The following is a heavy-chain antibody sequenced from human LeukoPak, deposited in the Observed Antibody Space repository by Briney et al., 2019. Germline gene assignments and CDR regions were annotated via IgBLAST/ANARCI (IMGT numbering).Heavy chain of an antibody. Sequence: SGTLSLTCAVSGGSISSSNWWSWVRQPPGKGLEWIGAIYHSGSTNYNTSLKSRVTISVDKSKNQFSLKLSSVTAADTAVYYCARVTFGYCGGDCYLTYIDYWGQGTLVTVSS. V-gene: IGHV4-4*02. CDR1: GGSISSSNW. D-gene: IGHD2-21*02. J-gene: IGHJ4*02. CDR3: ARVTFGYCGGDCYLTYIDY. CDR2: IYHSGST.